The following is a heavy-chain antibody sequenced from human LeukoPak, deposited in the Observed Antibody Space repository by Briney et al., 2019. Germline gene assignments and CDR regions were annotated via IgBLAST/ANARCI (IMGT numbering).Heavy chain of an antibody. J-gene: IGHJ6*02. D-gene: IGHD2-2*01. Sequence: SETLSLTCTVSGGSISSYYWSWIRQPAGKGLEWIGRIYTSGGTNYNPSLKSRVTMSVDTSKNQFSLKLSSVTAADTAVYYCARDLDIVVVPAAYDYYYYYGMDVWGQGTTVTVSS. CDR1: GGSISSYY. V-gene: IGHV4-4*07. CDR3: ARDLDIVVVPAAYDYYYYYGMDV. CDR2: IYTSGGT.